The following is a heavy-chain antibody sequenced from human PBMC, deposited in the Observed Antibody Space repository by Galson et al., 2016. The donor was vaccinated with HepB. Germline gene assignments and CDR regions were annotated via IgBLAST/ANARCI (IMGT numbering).Heavy chain of an antibody. CDR3: AKGRGSGITAAVSNF. D-gene: IGHD6-13*01. V-gene: IGHV3-9*01. J-gene: IGHJ4*02. CDR1: GFTFDDYA. Sequence: SLRLSCAASGFTFDDYAMHWVRQAPGKGLEWVSAIGWNSGYKAYVDSVKGRFTISRDNAKNSLYLQMTSLRAEDTALYYCAKGRGSGITAAVSNFWGQGTLVTVSS. CDR2: IGWNSGYK.